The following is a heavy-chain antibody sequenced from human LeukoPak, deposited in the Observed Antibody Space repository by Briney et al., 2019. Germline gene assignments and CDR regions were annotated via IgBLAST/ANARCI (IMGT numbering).Heavy chain of an antibody. V-gene: IGHV3-11*04. CDR3: ASAVMGDHDAFDI. CDR2: ISSSGSTI. Sequence: GGSLRLSCAASGFTFSDYYMSWIRQAPGKGLELVSYISSSGSTIYYADSVKGRFTISRDNAKNSLYLQMNSLRAEDTAVYYCASAVMGDHDAFDIWGQGTMVTVSS. J-gene: IGHJ3*02. D-gene: IGHD3-16*01. CDR1: GFTFSDYY.